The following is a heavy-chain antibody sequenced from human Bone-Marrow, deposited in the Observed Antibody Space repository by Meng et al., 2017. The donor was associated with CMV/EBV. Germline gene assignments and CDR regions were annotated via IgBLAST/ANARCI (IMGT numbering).Heavy chain of an antibody. CDR3: TRDREGGASDC. CDR2: ISYDGSNK. Sequence: GESLKISCAASGFTFSSYAMHWVRQAPGKGLEWVAFISYDGSNKYYADSVKGRFTISRDSSKNTLYLQMNSLRAEDTAVYYCTRDREGGASDCWGQRTLVAASS. J-gene: IGHJ4*02. CDR1: GFTFSSYA. V-gene: IGHV3-30-3*01. D-gene: IGHD3-16*01.